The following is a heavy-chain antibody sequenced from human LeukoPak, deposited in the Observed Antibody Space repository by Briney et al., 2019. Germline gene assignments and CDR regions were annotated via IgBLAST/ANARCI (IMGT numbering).Heavy chain of an antibody. CDR3: ARVGGGDSTWYSSYYGIDV. CDR1: GGSVSDYY. Sequence: SETLSLTCTVSGGSVSDYYWSWIRQPAGKRLEWIGRFYSSGSPNYNPSLKSRVTLSVDTSKNQFSLKLSSVTAADTAVYYCARVGGGDSTWYSSYYGIDVWGQGTTVTVSS. CDR2: FYSSGSP. V-gene: IGHV4-4*07. J-gene: IGHJ6*02. D-gene: IGHD6-13*01.